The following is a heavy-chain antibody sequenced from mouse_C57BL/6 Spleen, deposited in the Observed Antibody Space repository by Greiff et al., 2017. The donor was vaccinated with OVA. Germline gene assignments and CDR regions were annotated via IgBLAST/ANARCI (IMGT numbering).Heavy chain of an antibody. V-gene: IGHV1-26*01. J-gene: IGHJ1*03. CDR2: INPNNGGT. Sequence: EVKLQQSGPELVKPGASVKISCKASGYTFTNYYMNWVKQSHGKSLEWIGDINPNNGGTSYNQKFKGKATLTVDKSSSTAYMELRSLTSEDSAVYYCARDGRTGTWWYFDVWGTGTTVTVSS. CDR3: ARDGRTGTWWYFDV. CDR1: GYTFTNYY. D-gene: IGHD4-1*01.